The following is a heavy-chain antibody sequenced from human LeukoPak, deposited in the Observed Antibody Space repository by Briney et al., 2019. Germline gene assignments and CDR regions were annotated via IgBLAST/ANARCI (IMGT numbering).Heavy chain of an antibody. CDR2: IIPIFGTA. CDR1: GGTFSSYA. CDR3: ARVETVYYGMDV. Sequence: GASVKVSCKASGGTFSSYAISWVRQAPGQGLEWMGGIIPIFGTANYAQKFQGRVTITADESTSTAYMEPSSLRSEDTAVYYCARVETVYYGMDVWGQGTTVTVSS. J-gene: IGHJ6*02. V-gene: IGHV1-69*13.